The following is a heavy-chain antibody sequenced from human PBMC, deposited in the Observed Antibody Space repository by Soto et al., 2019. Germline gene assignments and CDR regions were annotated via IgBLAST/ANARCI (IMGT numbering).Heavy chain of an antibody. Sequence: QVELVQSGAEVRKPGASVKVSCKASGYTFTSYGLTWVRQAPGQGREWMGWISTYNGNTNYAQKLQGRDSMTTDTPTSTAYLELRGLRSDDTAIYFCARRGYNYDDGFDYWGQGTLVTVSS. D-gene: IGHD5-18*01. CDR3: ARRGYNYDDGFDY. CDR2: ISTYNGNT. J-gene: IGHJ4*02. CDR1: GYTFTSYG. V-gene: IGHV1-18*01.